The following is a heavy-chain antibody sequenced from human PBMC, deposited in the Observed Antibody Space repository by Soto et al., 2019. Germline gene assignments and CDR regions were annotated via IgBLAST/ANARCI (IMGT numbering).Heavy chain of an antibody. V-gene: IGHV3-48*03. CDR3: ARDLRLFDRSGFYYHYHYGMDV. Sequence: EAQLVESGGGLVQPGGSLRLSCAASGFTFNNYEMNWVRQSPGEGLEWVSYISGSGSTIYYSDSVRGRFTISRDNSKNSLYLQMNSLRVEDTAVYYCARDLRLFDRSGFYYHYHYGMDVWGQGTTVTVSS. CDR2: ISGSGSTI. D-gene: IGHD3-22*01. CDR1: GFTFNNYE. J-gene: IGHJ6*02.